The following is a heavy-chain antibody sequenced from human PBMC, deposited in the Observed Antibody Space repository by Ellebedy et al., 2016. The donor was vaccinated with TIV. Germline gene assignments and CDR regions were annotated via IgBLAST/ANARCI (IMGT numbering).Heavy chain of an antibody. CDR3: AKDYEQLTTDY. V-gene: IGHV3-30*18. Sequence: GGSLRLSXAASGFTFSSYGMHWVCQAPGKGLEWVAVISYDGSNKYYADSVKGRFTISRDNSKNTLYLQMNSLRAEDTAVYYCAKDYEQLTTDYWGQGTLVTVSS. J-gene: IGHJ4*02. CDR1: GFTFSSYG. CDR2: ISYDGSNK. D-gene: IGHD6-6*01.